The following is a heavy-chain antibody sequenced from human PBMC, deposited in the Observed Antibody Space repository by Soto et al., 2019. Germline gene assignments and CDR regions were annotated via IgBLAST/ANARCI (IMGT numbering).Heavy chain of an antibody. CDR3: ARDGATTVVTPLDY. J-gene: IGHJ4*02. CDR1: GYSISSCYY. V-gene: IGHV4-38-2*02. D-gene: IGHD4-17*01. Sequence: SETLSLTCAVSGYSISSCYYWGWIRQPPGKGLEWIGSIYHSGSTYYNPSLKSRVTISVDTAKNQFSLRLSSVTAADTAVYYCARDGATTVVTPLDYWGQGTLVTVSS. CDR2: IYHSGST.